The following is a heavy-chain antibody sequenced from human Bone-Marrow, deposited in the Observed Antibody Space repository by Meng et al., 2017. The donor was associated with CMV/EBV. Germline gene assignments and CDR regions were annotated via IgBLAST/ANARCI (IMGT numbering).Heavy chain of an antibody. CDR3: ARAHIDYYGSGSYAPVDYYGMDV. D-gene: IGHD3-10*01. CDR1: GLTVSSNY. V-gene: IGHV3-53*01. J-gene: IGHJ6*02. CDR2: IYSGGST. Sequence: GESLKISCAASGLTVSSNYMSWVRQAPGKGLEWVSVIYSGGSTYYADSVKGRFTISRDNSKNTLYLQMNSLRAEDTAVYYCARAHIDYYGSGSYAPVDYYGMDVWGQGTTVTVSS.